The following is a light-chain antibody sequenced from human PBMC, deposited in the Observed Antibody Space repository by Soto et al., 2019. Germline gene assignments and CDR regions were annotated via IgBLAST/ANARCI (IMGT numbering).Light chain of an antibody. J-gene: IGKJ3*01. CDR3: QLYDNLPQFP. V-gene: IGKV1-33*01. Sequence: DIQMTQSPSSLSTSVGYIVTITFQPSQDISNYLNLYHQKPGNAPKLLIYDASNLETGVPSRFSGIGSGTDFTFTIRRLQPEDIATYYVQLYDNLPQFPFGPGTKGDIK. CDR1: QDISNY. CDR2: DAS.